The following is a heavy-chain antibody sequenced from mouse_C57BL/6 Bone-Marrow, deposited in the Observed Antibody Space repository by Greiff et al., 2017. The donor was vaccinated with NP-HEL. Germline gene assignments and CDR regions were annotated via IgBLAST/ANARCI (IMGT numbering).Heavy chain of an antibody. J-gene: IGHJ2*01. CDR2: ISSGSSTI. CDR1: GFTFSDYG. V-gene: IGHV5-17*01. CDR3: ARPSNRYYFDY. D-gene: IGHD2-10*02. Sequence: EVMLVESGGGLVKPGGSLKLSCAASGFTFSDYGMHWVRQAPEKGLEWVAYISSGSSTIYYADTVKGRFTISRDNAKNTLCLQMTSLRSEDTAMFYCARPSNRYYFDYWGQGTTLTVSS.